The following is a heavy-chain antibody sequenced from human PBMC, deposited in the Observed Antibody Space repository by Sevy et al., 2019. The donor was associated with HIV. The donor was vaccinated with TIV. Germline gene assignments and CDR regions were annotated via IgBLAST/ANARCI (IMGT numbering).Heavy chain of an antibody. Sequence: SQTLSLTCAISGDTVSSNSAAWNWIRQSPSRGLEWLGRTYYRSKWDNDYAISVKSRISINADTSKTQFSLQLNSVTPEDTAVYYCARDLPRRGIVGLTRRGYFDYWGQGTLVTVSS. CDR1: GDTVSSNSAA. J-gene: IGHJ4*02. CDR3: ARDLPRRGIVGLTRRGYFDY. D-gene: IGHD1-26*01. CDR2: TYYRSKWDN. V-gene: IGHV6-1*01.